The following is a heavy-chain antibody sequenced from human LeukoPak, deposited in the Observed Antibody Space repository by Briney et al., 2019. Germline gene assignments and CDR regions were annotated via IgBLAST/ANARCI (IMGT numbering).Heavy chain of an antibody. Sequence: GGSLRLSCAASGFTFSSYAMSWVRQAPGKGLEWVSAISGSGGSTYYADSVKGRFTISRDNSKNTLYLQMNSLRAEDTAVYYCAKPQLIVVVPAAMGNWFDPWGQGTLVTVSS. CDR3: AKPQLIVVVPAAMGNWFDP. CDR1: GFTFSSYA. J-gene: IGHJ5*02. V-gene: IGHV3-23*01. CDR2: ISGSGGST. D-gene: IGHD2-2*01.